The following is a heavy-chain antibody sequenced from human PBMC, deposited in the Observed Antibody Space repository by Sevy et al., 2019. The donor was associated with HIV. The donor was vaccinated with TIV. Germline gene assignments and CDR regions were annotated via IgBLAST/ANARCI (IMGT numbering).Heavy chain of an antibody. J-gene: IGHJ4*02. CDR2: IKSKTDGGTT. CDR3: TTWGYNTSTGTTRLFDY. CDR1: GFTVSKAW. D-gene: IGHD1-1*01. Sequence: GGSLRLSCAASGFTVSKAWMSWVRQAPGKGLEWVGRIKSKTDGGTTDYAAPVKGRFTISRDDSKNTLYLQMNSLKTEDTAVYYCTTWGYNTSTGTTRLFDYWGQGTLVTVSS. V-gene: IGHV3-15*01.